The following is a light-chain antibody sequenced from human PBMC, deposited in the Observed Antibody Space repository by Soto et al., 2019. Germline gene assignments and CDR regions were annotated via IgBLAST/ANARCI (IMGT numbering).Light chain of an antibody. Sequence: EIVMTQSPGTLSVSPGERATLSCRAGQGVTTNFAWYQQKSGQSPRLLIYDVSIRATGVPARFSGTGSETDFTLTSSGLQSEASAVYFCQQYNNWPFSFGQGTRLEIK. CDR1: QGVTTN. V-gene: IGKV3-15*01. CDR2: DVS. CDR3: QQYNNWPFS. J-gene: IGKJ5*01.